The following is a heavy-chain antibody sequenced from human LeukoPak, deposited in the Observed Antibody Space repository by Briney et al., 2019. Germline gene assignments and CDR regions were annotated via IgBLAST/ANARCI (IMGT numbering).Heavy chain of an antibody. CDR1: GFPFSTYD. J-gene: IGHJ4*02. Sequence: PGGSPRLSCLASGFPFSTYDMTWVRQAAGKGPDWVSVIGGKGGSTYYYADSVKGRFTISRDNSKHTLYLEMNSLRAEETAVYHCAKGGWLDDWGQGTLVTVSS. V-gene: IGHV3-23*01. CDR3: AKGGWLDD. CDR2: IGGKGGST.